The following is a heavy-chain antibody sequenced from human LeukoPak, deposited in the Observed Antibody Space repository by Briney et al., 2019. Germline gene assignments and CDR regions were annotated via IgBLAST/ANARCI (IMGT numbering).Heavy chain of an antibody. Sequence: ASVKVSCKASGYSFNNYDINWVRQATGHGLEWMGWVNPNSATTTYAQQFQGRVTMTIDASRNTAYMELSSLISEDTAVYYCARGAQCYYGSATYMYYFDYWGQGNLVTVSS. D-gene: IGHD3-10*01. J-gene: IGHJ4*02. CDR3: ARGAQCYYGSATYMYYFDY. CDR2: VNPNSATT. CDR1: GYSFNNYD. V-gene: IGHV1-8*01.